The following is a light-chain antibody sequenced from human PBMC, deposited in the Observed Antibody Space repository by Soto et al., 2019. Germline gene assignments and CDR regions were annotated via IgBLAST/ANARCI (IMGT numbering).Light chain of an antibody. CDR1: QSINTY. V-gene: IGKV1-39*01. J-gene: IGKJ4*01. CDR3: PQTYRAPLT. Sequence: DIQMTQSPSSLSASVGDRVTITCRASQSINTYLNWYQHKPGKAPKVLIYVASNLQSGVPSRFSGGGSGTDFSLTISSLQPADFATYSCPQTYRAPLTFGGGTIVEIK. CDR2: VAS.